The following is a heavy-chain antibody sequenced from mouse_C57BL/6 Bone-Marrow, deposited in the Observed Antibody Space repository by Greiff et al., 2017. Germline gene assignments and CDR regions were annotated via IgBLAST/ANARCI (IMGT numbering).Heavy chain of an antibody. CDR1: GYTFTSYG. CDR2: IYPRSGNT. Sequence: QVQLKQSGAELARPGASVKLSCKASGYTFTSYGISWVKQRTGQGLEWIGEIYPRSGNTYYNEKFKGKATLTADKSSSTAYMELRSLTSEDSAVYFCARGGYSNGDSGQGTTLTVSS. J-gene: IGHJ2*01. CDR3: ARGGYSNGD. V-gene: IGHV1-81*01. D-gene: IGHD2-5*01.